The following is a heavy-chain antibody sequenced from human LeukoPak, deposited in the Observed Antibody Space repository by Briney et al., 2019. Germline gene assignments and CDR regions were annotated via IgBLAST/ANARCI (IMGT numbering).Heavy chain of an antibody. CDR3: ASSRGPRLFDY. J-gene: IGHJ4*02. CDR1: GGFISSYY. Sequence: SETLSLTCTVSGGFISSYYWSWIRQPPGKGLEWIGYIYYSGSTNYNPSLKSRVTISVDTSKNQFSLKLSSVTAADTAVYYCASSRGPRLFDYWGQGTLVTVSS. V-gene: IGHV4-59*01. CDR2: IYYSGST.